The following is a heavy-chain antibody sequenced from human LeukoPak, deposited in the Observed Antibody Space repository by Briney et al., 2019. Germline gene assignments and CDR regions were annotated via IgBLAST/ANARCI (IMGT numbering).Heavy chain of an antibody. Sequence: ASVKVSCKASGYTFTGYYMHWVRQAPGQGLEWMGWMNPNSGNTGYAQKFQGRVTITRNTSISTAYMELSSLRSEDTAVYYCARGATLEESSGWLFADAFDIWGQGTMVTVSS. V-gene: IGHV1-8*03. CDR2: MNPNSGNT. J-gene: IGHJ3*02. D-gene: IGHD6-13*01. CDR3: ARGATLEESSGWLFADAFDI. CDR1: GYTFTGYY.